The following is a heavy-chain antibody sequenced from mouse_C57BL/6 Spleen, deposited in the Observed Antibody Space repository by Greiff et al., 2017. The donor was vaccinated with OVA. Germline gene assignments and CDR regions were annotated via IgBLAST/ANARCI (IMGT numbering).Heavy chain of an antibody. CDR1: GYTFTSYW. J-gene: IGHJ4*01. D-gene: IGHD2-4*01. V-gene: IGHV1-52*01. CDR3: AREGYDYDDLYYAMDY. Sequence: QVQLQQSGAELVRPGSSVKLSCKASGYTFTSYWMHWVKQRPIQGLEWIGNIDPSDSETHYNQKFKDKATLTVDKSSSTAYMQLSSLTSEDSAVYYCAREGYDYDDLYYAMDYWGQGTSVTVSS. CDR2: IDPSDSET.